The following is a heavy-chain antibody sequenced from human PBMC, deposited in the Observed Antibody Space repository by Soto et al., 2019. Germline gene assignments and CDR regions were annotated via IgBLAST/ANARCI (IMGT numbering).Heavy chain of an antibody. V-gene: IGHV3-64*01. J-gene: IGHJ6*02. CDR3: ALTQGGIPSAVLDV. Sequence: EVQLVESGGGLVQPGGSLRLSCAASGFTFSSYAMHWVRQAPGKGLEYVSAISSNGGSTYYANSVRGTFTISRDNSKNTLSLQMGSLRAEDMAVYYCALTQGGIPSAVLDVWGQGTTVTVSS. D-gene: IGHD3-16*01. CDR1: GFTFSSYA. CDR2: ISSNGGST.